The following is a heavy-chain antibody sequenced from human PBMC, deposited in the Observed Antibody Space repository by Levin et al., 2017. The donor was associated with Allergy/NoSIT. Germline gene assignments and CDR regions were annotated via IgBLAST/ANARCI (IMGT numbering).Heavy chain of an antibody. CDR3: VRGWESATLDY. CDR2: SGSRKNTL. Sequence: GGSLRLSCVGSGFTFSSYNMNWVRQAPGKGLEWVSASGSRKNTLHYAASVKGRFTISRDNAKQSLYLQMNSLRDEDTAVYYCVRGWESATLDYWGQGTLVTVSS. D-gene: IGHD1-26*01. J-gene: IGHJ4*02. CDR1: GFTFSSYN. V-gene: IGHV3-48*02.